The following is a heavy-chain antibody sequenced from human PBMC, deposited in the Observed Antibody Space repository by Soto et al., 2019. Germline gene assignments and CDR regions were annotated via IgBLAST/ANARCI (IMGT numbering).Heavy chain of an antibody. V-gene: IGHV2-5*02. Sequence: QITLKESGPTLVKPTQPLTLTCTFSGFSLSTTAEGVGWIRQPPGKALEWLALIYWDDDGRYSPSLKSRLTITKDTSKNQVVLTMTNVDPVDTATYYCAHGSCSSADCYPNPYLDYWGQGILVTVSS. CDR3: AHGSCSSADCYPNPYLDY. CDR2: IYWDDDG. CDR1: GFSLSTTAEG. D-gene: IGHD2-2*01. J-gene: IGHJ4*02.